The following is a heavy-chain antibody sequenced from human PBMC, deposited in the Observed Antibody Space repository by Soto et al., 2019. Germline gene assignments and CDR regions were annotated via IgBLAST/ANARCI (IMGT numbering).Heavy chain of an antibody. Sequence: PGGSLRLSCTASGFTFGDYAMSWVRQAPGKGLEWVGFIRSKAYGGTTEYAASVKGRFTISRDDSKSIAYLQMNSLKTEDTAVYYCTRGRDGELLPVNYYGMDVWGQGTTVTVSS. CDR3: TRGRDGELLPVNYYGMDV. CDR2: IRSKAYGGTT. D-gene: IGHD1-26*01. CDR1: GFTFGDYA. V-gene: IGHV3-49*04. J-gene: IGHJ6*02.